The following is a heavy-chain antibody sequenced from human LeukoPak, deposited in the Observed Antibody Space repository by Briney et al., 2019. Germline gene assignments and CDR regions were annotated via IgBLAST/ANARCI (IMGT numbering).Heavy chain of an antibody. V-gene: IGHV7-4-1*02. D-gene: IGHD2-15*01. CDR1: GYTFTSYA. J-gene: IGHJ6*03. Sequence: ASVKVSCKASGYTFTSYAMNWVRQAPGQGLEWMGWINTNTGNPTYAQGFTGRVVFSLDTSVSTAYLQISSLKAEDTAVYYCARDPSICSGGSCYPHRRSYYYMDVWGKGTTVTISS. CDR3: ARDPSICSGGSCYPHRRSYYYMDV. CDR2: INTNTGNP.